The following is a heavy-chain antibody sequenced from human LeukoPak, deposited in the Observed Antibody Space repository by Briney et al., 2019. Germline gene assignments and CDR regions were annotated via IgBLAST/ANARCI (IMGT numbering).Heavy chain of an antibody. CDR1: GYTFTIYG. V-gene: IGHV1-18*04. Sequence: ASVKVSCKASGYTFTIYGISWVRRAPGQGLEWMGWISAYNGNTNYAQKLQGRVTMTTDTSTSTAYMELRSLRSDDTAVYYCAREVTMVRGFRPSYYYYGMDVWGKGTTVTVSS. CDR3: AREVTMVRGFRPSYYYYGMDV. J-gene: IGHJ6*04. CDR2: ISAYNGNT. D-gene: IGHD3-10*01.